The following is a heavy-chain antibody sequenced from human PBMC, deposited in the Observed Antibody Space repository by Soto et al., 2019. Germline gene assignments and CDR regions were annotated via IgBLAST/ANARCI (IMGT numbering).Heavy chain of an antibody. CDR3: THRRGDLLTGHYYFDF. V-gene: IGHV2-5*02. D-gene: IGHD3-9*01. J-gene: IGHJ4*02. Sequence: QITLKESGPTLVKPTQTLTLTCTFSGFSLNTRGVGVGWIRQPPGKALEWLALISWDGEKRYSPSLKSRLTITEDPSENQVVIIMTNMDPVDTATYYSTHRRGDLLTGHYYFDFWGQGKLVSVSS. CDR2: ISWDGEK. CDR1: GFSLNTRGVG.